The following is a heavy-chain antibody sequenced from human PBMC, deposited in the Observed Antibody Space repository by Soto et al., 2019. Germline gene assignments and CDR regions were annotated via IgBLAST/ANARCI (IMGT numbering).Heavy chain of an antibody. Sequence: QVQLVQSGAEVKKPGSSVKVSCKASGGIFSTYAISWLRQAPGQGLEWMGGIIPIFGTPNYAQRFQGRVTITADESTSTAYRDLSRLRSEDTAVYYCARDRDDYGSGNYYNRIDFWGQGTLVTVSS. CDR1: GGIFSTYA. D-gene: IGHD3-10*01. V-gene: IGHV1-69*01. J-gene: IGHJ4*02. CDR3: ARDRDDYGSGNYYNRIDF. CDR2: IIPIFGTP.